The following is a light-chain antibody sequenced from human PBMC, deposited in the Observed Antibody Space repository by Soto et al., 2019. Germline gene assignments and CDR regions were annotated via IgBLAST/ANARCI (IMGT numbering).Light chain of an antibody. V-gene: IGKV3-20*01. CDR2: GAS. J-gene: IGKJ1*01. Sequence: EIALTQSPGTLSLSPGERATLSCRASQSVRSTYLAWYQQKPGQAPRLLIYGASIRATGIPDRFSGSGSGTDFTLTISRLEPEDFAVYYCQQYGSSPRMFGQGTKVEVK. CDR1: QSVRSTY. CDR3: QQYGSSPRM.